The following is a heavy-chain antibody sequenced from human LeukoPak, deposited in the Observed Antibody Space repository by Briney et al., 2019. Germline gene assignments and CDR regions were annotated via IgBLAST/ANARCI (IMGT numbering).Heavy chain of an antibody. V-gene: IGHV3-21*01. D-gene: IGHD1-26*01. Sequence: GESLRLSCAASGFSFSTYSMHWVRQAPGKGLELVSSIDGRSNYKYYADSVKGRFTISRDNAQSSLFLQMNSLRAEDTALYYCAREDGIVGASSAFDVWGQGTMVTVS. CDR2: IDGRSNYK. CDR1: GFSFSTYS. J-gene: IGHJ3*01. CDR3: AREDGIVGASSAFDV.